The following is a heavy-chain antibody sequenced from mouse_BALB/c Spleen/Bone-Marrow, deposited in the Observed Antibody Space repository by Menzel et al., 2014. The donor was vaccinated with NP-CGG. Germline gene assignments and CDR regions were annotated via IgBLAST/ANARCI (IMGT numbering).Heavy chain of an antibody. CDR1: GYAFTNYL. V-gene: IGHV1-54*01. CDR2: LNPGSGGT. J-gene: IGHJ2*01. D-gene: IGHD2-1*01. CDR3: ARRIYYAMGY. Sequence: QVQLQQSGAELVRPGTSVKVSCKASGYAFTNYLIEWVKQRPGQGLEWIGVLNPGSGGTNYNEKFKGKATLTADKSSSSGYMQGSRVASEGGGVGVCARRIYYAMGYWGQGTTLTVSS.